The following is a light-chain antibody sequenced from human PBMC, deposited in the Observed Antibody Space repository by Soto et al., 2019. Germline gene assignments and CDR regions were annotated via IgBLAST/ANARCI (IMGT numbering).Light chain of an antibody. V-gene: IGKV1-39*01. CDR1: QNINSK. CDR2: DAY. CDR3: QQSYKTPHT. Sequence: DIQMTQSPSTLSASVGDRVAITCRASQNINSKLAWYQKKPGKAPKLLISDAYNLLSGVPSRFSGSGSGTNFTLTISSLQPEDFGTYYCQQSYKTPHTFGQGTKLETK. J-gene: IGKJ2*01.